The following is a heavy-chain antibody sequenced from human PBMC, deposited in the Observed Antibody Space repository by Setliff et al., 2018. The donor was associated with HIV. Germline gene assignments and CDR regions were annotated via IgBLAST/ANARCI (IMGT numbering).Heavy chain of an antibody. CDR2: FDPEDGET. CDR3: TTVDYDSSGYHYFDS. V-gene: IGHV1-24*01. CDR1: GYALTELL. J-gene: IGHJ4*02. Sequence: EASVKVSCKVSGYALTELLMHWVRQAPGKGLEWMGGFDPEDGETIYAQKFQGRLTMTEDTSTDTAYMELSSLRSEDTAVYYCTTVDYDSSGYHYFDSWGQGTLVTVSS. D-gene: IGHD3-22*01.